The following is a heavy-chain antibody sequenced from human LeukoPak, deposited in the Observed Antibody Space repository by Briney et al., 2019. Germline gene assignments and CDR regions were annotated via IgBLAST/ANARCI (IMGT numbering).Heavy chain of an antibody. CDR2: IKQDGSEK. V-gene: IGHV3-7*01. J-gene: IGHJ3*02. CDR1: GFTFSSYW. CDR3: NYGGNSGAFDI. Sequence: GGSLRLSCAASGFTFSSYWMSWVRQAPGKGLEWVANIKQDGSEKYYVDSVKGRFTISRDNAKNSLYLQMNSLRAEDTAVYYCNYGGNSGAFDIWDQGTMVTVSS. D-gene: IGHD4-23*01.